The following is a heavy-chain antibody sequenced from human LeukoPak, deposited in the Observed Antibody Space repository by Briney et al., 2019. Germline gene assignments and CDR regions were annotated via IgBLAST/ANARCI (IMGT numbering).Heavy chain of an antibody. CDR1: GFTFDDYG. J-gene: IGHJ4*02. V-gene: IGHV3-20*04. CDR3: ARDWYGDSYFDY. D-gene: IGHD4-17*01. Sequence: GGSLRLSCVASGFTFDDYGMSWVRQAPGKGLEWVSDINWNGGSTGYADSVKGRFTISRDNARNSLYLEMNNLRAEDTALYYCARDWYGDSYFDYWGQGTLVTVSS. CDR2: INWNGGST.